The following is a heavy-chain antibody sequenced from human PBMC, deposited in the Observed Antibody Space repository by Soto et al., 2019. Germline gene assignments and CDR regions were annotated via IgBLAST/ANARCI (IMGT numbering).Heavy chain of an antibody. CDR1: GFAVSGDY. V-gene: IGHV3-53*01. CDR2: IHTGGAT. CDR3: ARELVLPAHDEDYYYFYFDV. D-gene: IGHD2-2*01. J-gene: IGHJ6*03. Sequence: EVQLVQRGGGLVQPGGSLRLSCVASGFAVSGDYMTWVRQSPGKGLEWVSVIHTGGATYYIDSVRGRFTISKDKTKNTLYLDMTNLRAEDTAVYFCARELVLPAHDEDYYYFYFDVWGEGTTVTVSS.